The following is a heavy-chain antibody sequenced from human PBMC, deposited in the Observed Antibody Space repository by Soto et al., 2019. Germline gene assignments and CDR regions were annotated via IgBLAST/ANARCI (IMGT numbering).Heavy chain of an antibody. Sequence: PGVSLKISRKGSGYSFTSYWIGCVRQMPGKGLEWMGIIYPGDSDTRYSPSFQGQVTISADKSISTAYLQWSSLKASDTAMYYCARRYLYSSSSGNYYYYGMDVWGQGTTVTVSS. CDR3: ARRYLYSSSSGNYYYYGMDV. D-gene: IGHD6-13*01. CDR2: IYPGDSDT. V-gene: IGHV5-51*01. CDR1: GYSFTSYW. J-gene: IGHJ6*02.